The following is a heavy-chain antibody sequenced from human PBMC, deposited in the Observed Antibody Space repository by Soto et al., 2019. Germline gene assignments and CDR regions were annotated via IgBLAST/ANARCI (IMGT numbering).Heavy chain of an antibody. V-gene: IGHV3-30*18. CDR3: AKDRDWNAYYYGMDV. Sequence: GGSLRLSCAASGFTFSSYGMHWVRQAPGKGLEWVAVISYDGSNKYYADSVKGRFTISRDNSKNTLYLQMNSLRAEDTAVYYCAKDRDWNAYYYGMDVWGQGTTVTVSS. CDR1: GFTFSSYG. D-gene: IGHD1-1*01. J-gene: IGHJ6*02. CDR2: ISYDGSNK.